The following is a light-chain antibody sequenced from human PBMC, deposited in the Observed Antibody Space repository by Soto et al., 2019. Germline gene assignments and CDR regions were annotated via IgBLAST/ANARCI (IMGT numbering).Light chain of an antibody. CDR1: QSVLYSSNNKNY. V-gene: IGKV4-1*01. Sequence: DIVMTQSPDSLAVSLGERATINCKSSQSVLYSSNNKNYLAWYQQKPGQPPRLLIYWASTRESRVPDRFSGSGSGTDFTLTISSLQAEDVAVYYCQQYYSNMYTFGQGTKLEIK. CDR3: QQYYSNMYT. CDR2: WAS. J-gene: IGKJ2*01.